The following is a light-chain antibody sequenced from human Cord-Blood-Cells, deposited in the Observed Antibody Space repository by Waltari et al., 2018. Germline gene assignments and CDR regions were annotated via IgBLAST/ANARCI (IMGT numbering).Light chain of an antibody. Sequence: EIVLTQSPGTLSLSPGERATLSCRASQSVSSSYLAVYQQKPGQAPRLLIKGASSRATGIPDRFSGSGSGTDFTLTISRLEPEDFAVYYCQQYGSSPMYTFGQGTKLEIK. J-gene: IGKJ2*01. CDR3: QQYGSSPMYT. CDR1: QSVSSSY. V-gene: IGKV3-20*01. CDR2: GAS.